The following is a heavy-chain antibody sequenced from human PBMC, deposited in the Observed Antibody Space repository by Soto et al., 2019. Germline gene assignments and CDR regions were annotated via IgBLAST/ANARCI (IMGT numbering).Heavy chain of an antibody. J-gene: IGHJ3*02. V-gene: IGHV1-8*01. Sequence: QVQLVQSGAEVKKPGASVKVSCKASGYTFTSYDINWVRQATGQGLEWMGWMNPNSGNTGYAQKFQGRVTMTRNTSIRTAYMELSSLRSEDTAVYYCARGDFWSGYSDDAFDIWGQGTMVTVSS. CDR1: GYTFTSYD. CDR3: ARGDFWSGYSDDAFDI. CDR2: MNPNSGNT. D-gene: IGHD3-3*01.